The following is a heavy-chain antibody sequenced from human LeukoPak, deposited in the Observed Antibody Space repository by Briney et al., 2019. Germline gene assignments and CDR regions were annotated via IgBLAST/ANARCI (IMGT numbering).Heavy chain of an antibody. CDR1: GYSISSGYY. J-gene: IGHJ3*02. Sequence: SETLSLTCTVSGYSISSGYYWGWIRQPPGKGLEWIGSIYHSGSTYYNPSLKSRVTISVDTSKNQFSLKLSSVTAADTAVYYCARDNSERDDYGDYPRGGAFDIWGQGTMVTVSS. CDR3: ARDNSERDDYGDYPRGGAFDI. D-gene: IGHD4-17*01. V-gene: IGHV4-38-2*02. CDR2: IYHSGST.